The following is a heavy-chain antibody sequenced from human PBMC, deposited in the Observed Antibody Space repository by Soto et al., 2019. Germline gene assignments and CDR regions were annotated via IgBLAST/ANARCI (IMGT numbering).Heavy chain of an antibody. D-gene: IGHD3-22*01. Sequence: QVQLVESGGGVVQPGRSLRLSCAASGFTFSSYGMHWVRQAPGKGLEWVAVISYDGSNKYYADSVKGRFTISRDNSKNQLYLQMNSQRAEDTAVYYCAKGYDSSGYYARDYFDYWGQGTLVTVSS. CDR2: ISYDGSNK. CDR1: GFTFSSYG. V-gene: IGHV3-30*18. J-gene: IGHJ4*02. CDR3: AKGYDSSGYYARDYFDY.